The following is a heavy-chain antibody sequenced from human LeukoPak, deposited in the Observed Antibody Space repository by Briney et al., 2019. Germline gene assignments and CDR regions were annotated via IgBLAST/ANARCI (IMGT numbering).Heavy chain of an antibody. CDR1: GFTVSSNY. J-gene: IGHJ4*02. Sequence: PGGSLRLSCAASGFTVSSNYMSWVRQAPGKGLEWVSVIYSGGSTYYADSVKGRFTISRDNSKNTLYLQMNSLRAEDTAVYYCARALGYCSGGSCYSWWYYFDYWGQGTLVTASS. D-gene: IGHD2-15*01. CDR3: ARALGYCSGGSCYSWWYYFDY. V-gene: IGHV3-53*01. CDR2: IYSGGST.